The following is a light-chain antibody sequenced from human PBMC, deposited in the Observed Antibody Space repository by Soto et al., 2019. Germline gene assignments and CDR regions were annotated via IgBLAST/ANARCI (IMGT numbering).Light chain of an antibody. CDR3: QQYNNWPPLT. CDR1: QSVSSN. Sequence: EIVMTQSPATLSVSPGERATLSCRASQSVSSNLAWYQQKPGQAPRLLLSGASTRATGIPARFSGSGSGTEFTLTISSLQSEDFAVYYCQQYNNWPPLTGGGGTKVEIK. CDR2: GAS. J-gene: IGKJ4*01. V-gene: IGKV3-15*01.